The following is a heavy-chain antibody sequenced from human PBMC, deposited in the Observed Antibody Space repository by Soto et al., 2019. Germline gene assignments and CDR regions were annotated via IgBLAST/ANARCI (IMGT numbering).Heavy chain of an antibody. CDR2: IYYTGST. V-gene: IGHV4-31*03. CDR3: ASLRLGELSLRY. D-gene: IGHD3-16*02. Sequence: QVQLQESGPGLVRPSQTLSLTCTVSGGSIRSGDYYWSWIRQHPGKGLEWIGNIYYTGSTYYNPSLKSRLTISVDTSNNQFSLKVTSVTAADTAVYYWASLRLGELSLRYWGQGTLVTVSS. J-gene: IGHJ4*02. CDR1: GGSIRSGDYY.